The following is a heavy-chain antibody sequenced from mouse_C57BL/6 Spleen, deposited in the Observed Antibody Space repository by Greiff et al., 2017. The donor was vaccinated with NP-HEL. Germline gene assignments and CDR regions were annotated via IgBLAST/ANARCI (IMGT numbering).Heavy chain of an antibody. CDR3: ARGDYGSSWDD. CDR2: IYPGDGDT. CDR1: GYAFSSYW. D-gene: IGHD1-1*01. J-gene: IGHJ4*01. V-gene: IGHV1-80*01. Sequence: LQESGAELVKPGASVKISCKASGYAFSSYWMNWVKQRPGKGLEWIGQIYPGDGDTNYNGKFKGKATLTADKSSSTAYMQRSSLTSEDTAVYFCARGDYGSSWDDWGQGTSVTVAS.